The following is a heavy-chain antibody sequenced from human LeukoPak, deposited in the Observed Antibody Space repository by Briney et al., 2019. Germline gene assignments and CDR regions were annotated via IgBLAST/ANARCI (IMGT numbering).Heavy chain of an antibody. J-gene: IGHJ4*02. V-gene: IGHV3-9*03. CDR3: AKGGGDGYLNDLDY. Sequence: PGGSLRLSCAASGFTFDDYAMHRVRQAPGKGLEWVSGISWNSGSIGYADSVKGRFTISRDNAENSLYLQMNSLRAEDMALYYCAKGGGDGYLNDLDYWGQGTLVTVSS. D-gene: IGHD5-24*01. CDR2: ISWNSGSI. CDR1: GFTFDDYA.